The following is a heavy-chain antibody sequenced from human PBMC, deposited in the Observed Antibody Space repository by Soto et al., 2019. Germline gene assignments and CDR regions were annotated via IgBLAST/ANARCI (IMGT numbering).Heavy chain of an antibody. D-gene: IGHD2-21*02. CDR3: ARQRTTVVTQAYFDH. CDR2: IYYSGRT. V-gene: IGHV4-39*01. CDR1: GXSISSSYYY. Sequence: TLSLTCIVSGXSISSSYYYWGWIRQPPGKGLEWIGSIYYSGRTYYNTSFKSRVTISIDTSKNQFSLKLSSVTATDTAVYYCARQRTTVVTQAYFDHWGQGALVTVSS. J-gene: IGHJ4*02.